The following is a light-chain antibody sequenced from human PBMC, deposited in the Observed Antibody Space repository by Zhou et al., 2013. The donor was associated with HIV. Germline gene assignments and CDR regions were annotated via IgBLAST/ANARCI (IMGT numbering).Light chain of an antibody. Sequence: IVVTQSPATLSVSPGEAAILSCRASQSVTSDLAWYQQKPGQAPRLLIYGASTRANAIPARFSGSGSGTEFTLTISSLQPEDFAIYYCQQYNKWCTFGQGTRLEIK. CDR1: QSVTSD. V-gene: IGKV3-15*01. CDR3: QQYNKWCT. CDR2: GAS. J-gene: IGKJ5*01.